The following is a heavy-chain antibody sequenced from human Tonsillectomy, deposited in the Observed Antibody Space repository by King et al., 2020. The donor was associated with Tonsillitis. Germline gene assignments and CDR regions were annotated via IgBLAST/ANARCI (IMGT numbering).Heavy chain of an antibody. J-gene: IGHJ6*03. CDR1: GFTFSSYG. D-gene: IGHD3-10*02. CDR3: AKYFCSGSCYYFNIDV. CDR2: ISSDGSKK. Sequence: VQLVESGGGVVQPGRSLRLSCAASGFTFSSYGMHWVRQAPGKGLEWVAVISSDGSKKYCADSVKGRFTISRDNSKNTGYLQMDSLRTEDTAVYYCAKYFCSGSCYYFNIDVWGKGTTVTVSS. V-gene: IGHV3-30*18.